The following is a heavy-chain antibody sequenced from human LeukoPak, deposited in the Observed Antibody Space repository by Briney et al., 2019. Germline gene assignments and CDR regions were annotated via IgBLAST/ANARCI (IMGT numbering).Heavy chain of an antibody. CDR2: IIASGGTT. D-gene: IGHD3-9*01. Sequence: GGSLRLSCAASGFPFSSYAMSWFRQTPGKGLEWVSSIIASGGTTYYADSVKGRFTISRDNSKNTLYLQMGSLRAEDMAVYYCARGPPRYDILTGQIDYWGQGTLVTVSS. V-gene: IGHV3-23*01. CDR3: ARGPPRYDILTGQIDY. CDR1: GFPFSSYA. J-gene: IGHJ4*02.